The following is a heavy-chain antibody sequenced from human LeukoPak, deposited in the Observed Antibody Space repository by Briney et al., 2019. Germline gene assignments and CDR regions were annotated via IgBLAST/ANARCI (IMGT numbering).Heavy chain of an antibody. CDR1: GYSISSGRY. V-gene: IGHV4-38-2*01. CDR3: ARSVSTAGIDY. Sequence: SETLSLTCAVSGYSISSGRYWGWIRQPPGKGLEWIGSVYYVGSTYYNPSLKSRVTISVDTSKNQFSLNLRSVTAADTAVYYCARSVSTAGIDYWGQGTLVTVSS. CDR2: VYYVGST. D-gene: IGHD2-2*01. J-gene: IGHJ4*02.